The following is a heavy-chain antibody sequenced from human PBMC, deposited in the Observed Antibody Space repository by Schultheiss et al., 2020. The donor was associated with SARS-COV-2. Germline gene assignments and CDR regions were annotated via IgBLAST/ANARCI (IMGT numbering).Heavy chain of an antibody. Sequence: SETLSLTCTVSGGSISSGGYYWSWIRQHPGKGLEWIGYIYYSGSTNYNPSLKSRVTISVDTSKNQFSLKLSSVTAADTAVYYCARGSAYWYYFDYWGQGTLVTVSS. CDR3: ARGSAYWYYFDY. D-gene: IGHD2-8*02. J-gene: IGHJ4*02. CDR2: IYYSGST. CDR1: GGSISSGGYY. V-gene: IGHV4-30-4*08.